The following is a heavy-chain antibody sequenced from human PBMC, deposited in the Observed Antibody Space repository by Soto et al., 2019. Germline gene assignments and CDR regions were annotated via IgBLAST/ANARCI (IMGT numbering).Heavy chain of an antibody. CDR2: ISGSGGST. CDR3: ATRRPEDIVVVPAAMEVDY. J-gene: IGHJ4*02. D-gene: IGHD2-2*01. CDR1: GFTFSSYA. V-gene: IGHV3-23*01. Sequence: GGSLRLSCAASGFTFSSYAMSCVRQAPGKGLEWVSAISGSGGSTYYADSVKGRFTISRDNSKNTLYRQMNSLRAEDTAVYYCATRRPEDIVVVPAAMEVDYWGQGTLVTVSS.